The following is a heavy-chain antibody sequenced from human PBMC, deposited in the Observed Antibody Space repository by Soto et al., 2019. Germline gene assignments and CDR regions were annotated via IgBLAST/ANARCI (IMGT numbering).Heavy chain of an antibody. CDR3: TRDPLVVVAATPDAFDI. J-gene: IGHJ3*02. CDR2: IKSKTDGGTT. D-gene: IGHD2-15*01. CDR1: GFTFSNAW. Sequence: EVQLVESGGGLVKPGGSLRLSCAASGFTFSNAWMSWVRQAPGKGLEWVGRIKSKTDGGTTDYAAPVKGRFTISRDDSKNTLYLQMNSLKTEDTAVYYCTRDPLVVVAATPDAFDIWGQGTMVTVSS. V-gene: IGHV3-15*01.